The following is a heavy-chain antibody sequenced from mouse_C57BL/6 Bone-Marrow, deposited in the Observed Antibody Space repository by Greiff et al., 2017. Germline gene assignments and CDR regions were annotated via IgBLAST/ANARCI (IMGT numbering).Heavy chain of an antibody. CDR2: IYPGSGST. J-gene: IGHJ3*01. CDR3: ARKDPYYYGSPWFAY. CDR1: GYTFTSYW. Sequence: QVQLQQPGAELVKPGASVKMSCKASGYTFTSYWITWVKQRPGQGLEWIGDIYPGSGSTNYNEKFKSKATLTVDTSSSTAYRQLSSLTSEDSAVYYCARKDPYYYGSPWFAYWGQGTLVTVSA. D-gene: IGHD1-1*01. V-gene: IGHV1-55*01.